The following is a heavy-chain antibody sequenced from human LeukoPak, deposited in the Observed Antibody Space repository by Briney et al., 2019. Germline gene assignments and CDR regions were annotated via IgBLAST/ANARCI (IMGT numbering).Heavy chain of an antibody. CDR3: ARDGYNWNVETDY. CDR2: IIPILGIA. D-gene: IGHD1-20*01. CDR1: GGTFSSYA. V-gene: IGHV1-69*04. Sequence: SVKVSCKASGGTFSSYAISWVRQAPGQGLEWMGRIIPILGIANYAQKFQGRVTMTTDTSTSTAYMELRSLRSDDTAVYYCARDGYNWNVETDYWGQGTLVTVSS. J-gene: IGHJ4*02.